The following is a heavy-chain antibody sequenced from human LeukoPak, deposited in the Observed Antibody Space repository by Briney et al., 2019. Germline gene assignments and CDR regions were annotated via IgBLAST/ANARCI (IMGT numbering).Heavy chain of an antibody. Sequence: PGGSLRLSCTVSGFTVSSNSMSWVRRAPGKGLEWVSFIYSDNTHYSDSVKGRFTISRDNSKNTLYLQMNSLRAEDTAVYYCAKDNEWELLTYFDYWGQGTLVTVSS. CDR2: IYSDNT. J-gene: IGHJ4*02. V-gene: IGHV3-53*01. CDR3: AKDNEWELLTYFDY. CDR1: GFTVSSNS. D-gene: IGHD1-26*01.